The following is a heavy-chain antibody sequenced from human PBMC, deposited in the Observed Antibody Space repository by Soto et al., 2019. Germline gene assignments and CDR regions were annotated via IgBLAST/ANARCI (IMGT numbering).Heavy chain of an antibody. D-gene: IGHD4-17*01. CDR2: IWYDGSNK. Sequence: GGSLRLSCAASGFTFSSYGMHWVRQAPGKGLEWAAVIWYDGSNKYYADSVKGRFTISRDNSKNTLYLQMNSLRAEDTAVYYCARDRSHDYGDLIDYWGQGTLVTVSS. V-gene: IGHV3-33*01. J-gene: IGHJ4*02. CDR3: ARDRSHDYGDLIDY. CDR1: GFTFSSYG.